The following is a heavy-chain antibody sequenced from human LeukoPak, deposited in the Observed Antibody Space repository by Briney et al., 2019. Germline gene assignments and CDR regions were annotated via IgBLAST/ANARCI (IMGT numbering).Heavy chain of an antibody. CDR1: GDSISNNNYY. CDR2: ISYCGYT. J-gene: IGHJ3*02. D-gene: IGHD3-22*01. V-gene: IGHV4-39*07. CDR3: ARNTHQSSGYYAFDI. Sequence: PSETLSLTCTVSGDSISNNNYYWDWIRQPPGKGLEWIGSISYCGYTYYTPSLKSRVTISVDTSKNQFSLKLSSVTAADTAVYYCARNTHQSSGYYAFDIWGQGTMVTVSS.